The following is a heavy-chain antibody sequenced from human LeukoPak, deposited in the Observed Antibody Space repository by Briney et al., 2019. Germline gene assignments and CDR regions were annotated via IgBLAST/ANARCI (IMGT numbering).Heavy chain of an antibody. V-gene: IGHV4-38-2*02. CDR2: IYHRGTS. Sequence: TSSETLSLTCSVSGYSISSGNYWGWIRQPPGKGLEWIGNIYHRGTSHYNPSLKSRVTISLDTSKNQFSLKLRFVTAADTAVYYCARGRRWLQLGFDYWGQGTLVTVSS. D-gene: IGHD5-24*01. CDR3: ARGRRWLQLGFDY. CDR1: GYSISSGNY. J-gene: IGHJ4*02.